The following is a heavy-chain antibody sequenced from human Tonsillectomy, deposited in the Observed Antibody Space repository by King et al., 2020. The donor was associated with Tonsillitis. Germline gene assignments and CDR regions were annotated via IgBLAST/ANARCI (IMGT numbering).Heavy chain of an antibody. Sequence: VQLVESGGGLVQPGGSLRLSCAASGFTFSSYGMTWVRQAPGKGLDWVSSITGSGDTTRYADSVKGRFTISRDNFKNTVYLQMNSLRGEDTAVYYCAKDEDLTYWGADCYSYWGQGTLVTVSS. CDR1: GFTFSSYG. D-gene: IGHD2-21*02. CDR2: ITGSGDTT. J-gene: IGHJ4*02. V-gene: IGHV3-23*04. CDR3: AKDEDLTYWGADCYSY.